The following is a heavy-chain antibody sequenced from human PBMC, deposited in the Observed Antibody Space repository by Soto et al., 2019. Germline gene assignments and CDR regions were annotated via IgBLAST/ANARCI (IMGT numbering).Heavy chain of an antibody. V-gene: IGHV1-69*01. CDR2: IIPIFGTA. J-gene: IGHJ4*02. Sequence: QVQLVQYGAELKKPGSSVKVSCKDSGGTFSSYAISWVRQAPGQGLEWMGGIIPIFGTANYAQQFQGRVTITADESTSTAYMELSSLRSEETALYYCSRGGIAAAGAFDYWGQGTLVTVSS. CDR3: SRGGIAAAGAFDY. D-gene: IGHD6-13*01. CDR1: GGTFSSYA.